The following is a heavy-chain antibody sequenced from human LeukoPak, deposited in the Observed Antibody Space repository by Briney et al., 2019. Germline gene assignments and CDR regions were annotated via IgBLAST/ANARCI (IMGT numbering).Heavy chain of an antibody. D-gene: IGHD3-22*01. J-gene: IGHJ4*02. Sequence: PSETLSLTCTVSGASISSSYWSWIRQPPGKGLEWIGYIYYSGSTNYNPSLKSRVTISGDTSKNQFSLKLSSVTAADTAVYYCARGGFDYDSSGTQFDYWGQGTLVTVSS. V-gene: IGHV4-59*12. CDR1: GASISSSY. CDR3: ARGGFDYDSSGTQFDY. CDR2: IYYSGST.